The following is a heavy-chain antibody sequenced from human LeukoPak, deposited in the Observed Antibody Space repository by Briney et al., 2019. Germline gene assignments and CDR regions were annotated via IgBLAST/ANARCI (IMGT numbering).Heavy chain of an antibody. D-gene: IGHD6-13*01. V-gene: IGHV4-4*07. J-gene: IGHJ4*02. CDR2: IYTSGSN. Sequence: PSETLSLTPTVSGGAISSYYWSWIRQRPGKGLEWIWRIYTSGSNNYNHSLTSRVTMSVHTSKNQLSLTLSSVSAADTAVYYSAREPQQLAFDYWGQGTLVTVSS. CDR1: GGAISSYY. CDR3: AREPQQLAFDY.